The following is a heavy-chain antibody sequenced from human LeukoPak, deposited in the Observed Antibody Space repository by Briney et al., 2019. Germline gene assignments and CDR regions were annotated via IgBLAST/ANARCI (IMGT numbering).Heavy chain of an antibody. CDR1: GFTFSSYA. Sequence: PGGSLRLSCAASGFTFSSYAMSWVRQAPGKGLEWVSAISGSGGSTYYADSVKGRFTISRDNSKNTLYLQMNSLRAEDTAVYYCAKGDYGDSRLGLFDYWGQGTLVTVSS. D-gene: IGHD4-17*01. J-gene: IGHJ4*02. CDR3: AKGDYGDSRLGLFDY. V-gene: IGHV3-23*01. CDR2: ISGSGGST.